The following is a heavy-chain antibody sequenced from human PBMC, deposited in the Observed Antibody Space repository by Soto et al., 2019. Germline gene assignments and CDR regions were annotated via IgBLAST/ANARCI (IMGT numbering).Heavy chain of an antibody. CDR2: ISYDGSNK. V-gene: IGHV3-30-3*01. D-gene: IGHD6-19*01. CDR1: GFTFSSYA. J-gene: IGHJ5*02. CDR3: ARDILSDSSGGWFDP. Sequence: QVQLVESGGGVVQPGRSLRLSCAASGFTFSSYAMHWVRQAPGKGLEWVAVISYDGSNKYYADSVKGRFTISRDNSKNKLYLQMNSLRAEDTAVYYCARDILSDSSGGWFDPWGQGTLVTVSS.